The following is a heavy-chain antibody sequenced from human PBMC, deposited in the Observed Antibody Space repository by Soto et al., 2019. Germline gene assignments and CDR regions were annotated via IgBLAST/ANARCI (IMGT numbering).Heavy chain of an antibody. Sequence: QTLSLTCAISGDSVSSYSAALNSIMQSPSRGLEWLGRTYYRYKWYTDYAVSVKSRITISADTSHNQFSLRLNSVTPEDTAVYYCARESFLSIYSAYSWFDPWGQGTLVTVSS. CDR2: TYYRYKWYT. CDR3: ARESFLSIYSAYSWFDP. CDR1: GDSVSSYSAA. D-gene: IGHD3-3*01. V-gene: IGHV6-1*01. J-gene: IGHJ5*02.